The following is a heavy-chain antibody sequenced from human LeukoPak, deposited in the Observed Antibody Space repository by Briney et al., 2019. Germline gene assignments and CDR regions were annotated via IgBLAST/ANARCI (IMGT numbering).Heavy chain of an antibody. CDR2: INHSGGT. D-gene: IGHD2-2*01. J-gene: IGHJ5*02. Sequence: SETLSLTCAVYRGSFSGYYWSWIRQPPGKGLEWIGEINHSGGTNYNSSLKSRVTMSADTSKNQFALNLSSVTAADTAVYYCARAYCNSDSCSQGHWFDPWGQGTLVIVSA. CDR3: ARAYCNSDSCSQGHWFDP. V-gene: IGHV4-34*01. CDR1: RGSFSGYY.